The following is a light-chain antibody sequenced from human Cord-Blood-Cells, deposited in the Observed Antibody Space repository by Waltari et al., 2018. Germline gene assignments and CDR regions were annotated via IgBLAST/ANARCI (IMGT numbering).Light chain of an antibody. J-gene: IGKJ2*01. CDR2: GAS. Sequence: EIVLTQSPRTLSLSPGDRATLSCRASQSVSSSYLAWYQQKPGQAPRLLIYGASSRATGIPDRFSGSGSGTDFTLTISRLEPEDFAVYYCQQYGSSPPYTFGQGTKLEIK. CDR3: QQYGSSPPYT. CDR1: QSVSSSY. V-gene: IGKV3-20*01.